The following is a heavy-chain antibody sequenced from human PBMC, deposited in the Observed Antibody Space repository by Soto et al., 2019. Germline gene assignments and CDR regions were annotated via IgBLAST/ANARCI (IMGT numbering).Heavy chain of an antibody. J-gene: IGHJ5*02. V-gene: IGHV1-69*12. CDR3: ARPLTRVPAAGGLDA. D-gene: IGHD2-2*01. CDR1: GGTFSSYA. Sequence: QVQLVQSGAEVKKPGSSVKVSCKASGGTFSSYAISWVRQAPGQGLEWMGGIIPIFGTANYAQKFQGRVTSTADESTSTADVELSSLRSEDTAVYYWARPLTRVPAAGGLDAWGQGTLVSDSS. CDR2: IIPIFGTA.